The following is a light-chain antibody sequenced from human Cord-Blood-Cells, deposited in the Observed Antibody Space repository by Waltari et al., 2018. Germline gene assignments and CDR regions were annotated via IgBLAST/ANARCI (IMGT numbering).Light chain of an antibody. Sequence: QSALTQPASVSGSPGQSITISCTGTSSDVGGYNYVSWYQQHPGKAPKLMIYEVSNRPSGVSNRCSGSKSGKTASLTISGLQAEDEADYYCSSYTSSSTYVFGTGTKVTVL. CDR3: SSYTSSSTYV. CDR1: SSDVGGYNY. J-gene: IGLJ1*01. CDR2: EVS. V-gene: IGLV2-14*01.